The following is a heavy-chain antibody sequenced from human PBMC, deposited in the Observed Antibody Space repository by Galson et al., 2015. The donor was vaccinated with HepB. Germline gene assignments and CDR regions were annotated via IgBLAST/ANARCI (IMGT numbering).Heavy chain of an antibody. V-gene: IGHV2-5*02. J-gene: IGHJ4*02. CDR2: IYWDDDK. CDR3: AHTGGPVTTALVYDY. Sequence: PALVKPTQTLTLTCTFSGFSLSTSGVGVGWIRQPPGKALEWLAPIYWDDDKRYSPSLKSRLSITKDTSKNQVVLTMTNMDPVDTATYYCAHTGGPVTTALVYDYWGQGTLVTVSS. CDR1: GFSLSTSGVG. D-gene: IGHD4-17*01.